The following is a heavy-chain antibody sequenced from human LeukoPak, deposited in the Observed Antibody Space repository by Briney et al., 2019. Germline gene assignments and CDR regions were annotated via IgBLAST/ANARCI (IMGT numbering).Heavy chain of an antibody. J-gene: IGHJ4*02. CDR2: ITSSSSAI. V-gene: IGHV3-48*01. D-gene: IGHD1-26*01. CDR3: ARVRGSHHFDY. CDR1: GFTFSGYS. Sequence: GGSLRLSCAASGFTFSGYSMNWVRQAPGKGLEWVSYITSSSSAIYYADSVKGRFTISRDIAKNSLYLQMNSLRAEDTAVYYCARVRGSHHFDYWGQGTLVTVSS.